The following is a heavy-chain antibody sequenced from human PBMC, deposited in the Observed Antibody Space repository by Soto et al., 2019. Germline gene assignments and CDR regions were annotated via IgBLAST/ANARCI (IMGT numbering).Heavy chain of an antibody. J-gene: IGHJ5*02. V-gene: IGHV4-31*03. D-gene: IGHD4-4*01. CDR1: GGSISSGGYY. CDR2: IYYSVRT. CDR3: TRGLSNPGWFDP. Sequence: QVQLQESGPGLVKPSQTLSLTCTVSGGSISSGGYYWSWIRQHPGKGLEWIGYIYYSVRTYYNPSLKSRVTISVDTSKNQFSLKLSSVTAADTAVYYCTRGLSNPGWFDPWGQGTLVTVSS.